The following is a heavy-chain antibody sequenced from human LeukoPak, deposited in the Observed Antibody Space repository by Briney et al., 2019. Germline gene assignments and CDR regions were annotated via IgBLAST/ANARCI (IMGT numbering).Heavy chain of an antibody. J-gene: IGHJ4*02. V-gene: IGHV4-34*01. CDR1: GGSSSDYY. D-gene: IGHD5-18*01. CDR2: INHSGST. CDR3: ARQWAMVIVFDS. Sequence: SETLSLXCAVYGGSSSDYYWSWIRQPPGKGLESIGEINHSGSTNYNSSLKSRVTISVDTSKNQFSLNLSSVTAADTAAYYCARQWAMVIVFDSWGQGTLVTVSS.